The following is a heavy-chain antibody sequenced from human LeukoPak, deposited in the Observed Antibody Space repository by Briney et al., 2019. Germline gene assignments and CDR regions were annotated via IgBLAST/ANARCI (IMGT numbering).Heavy chain of an antibody. J-gene: IGHJ4*02. Sequence: SETLSLTCAVSGYSISSGYYWGWIRQPPGKGLEWIWSIYHSGCTYYNPSLKSRVTISVDTSKNQFSLKLSSVTAADTAVYYCARHAIAGAGKGRYFDYWGQGNLVTVSS. CDR3: ARHAIAGAGKGRYFDY. D-gene: IGHD6-13*01. V-gene: IGHV4-38-2*01. CDR1: GYSISSGYY. CDR2: IYHSGCT.